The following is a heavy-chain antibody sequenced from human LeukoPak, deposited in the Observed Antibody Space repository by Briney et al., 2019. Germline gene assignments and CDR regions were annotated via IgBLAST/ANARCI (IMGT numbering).Heavy chain of an antibody. D-gene: IGHD2-8*01. J-gene: IGHJ4*02. CDR1: GGALSNSSYY. V-gene: IGHV4-39*02. CDR2: VFYSGST. CDR3: ARLNTNAYPYFFDY. Sequence: SETLSLTCTVSGGALSNSSYYWGWIRQPPGTGLEWLGSVFYSGSTYYNPSLKSRVTIYLDKSKNHFSLKLSSVTAADTALYYCARLNTNAYPYFFDYWGQGTLVTVSS.